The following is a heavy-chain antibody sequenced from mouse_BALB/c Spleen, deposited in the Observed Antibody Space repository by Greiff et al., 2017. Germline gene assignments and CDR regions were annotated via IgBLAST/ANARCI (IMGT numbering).Heavy chain of an antibody. CDR2: IWAGGST. D-gene: IGHD2-1*01. CDR3: AREEDGNYGAWFAY. J-gene: IGHJ3*01. Sequence: VKLMESGPGLVAPSQSLSITCTVSGFSLTSYGVHWVRQPPGKGLEWLGVIWAGGSTNYNSALMSRLSISKDNSKSQVFLKMNSLQTDDTAMYYCAREEDGNYGAWFAYWGQGTLVTVSA. V-gene: IGHV2-9*02. CDR1: GFSLTSYG.